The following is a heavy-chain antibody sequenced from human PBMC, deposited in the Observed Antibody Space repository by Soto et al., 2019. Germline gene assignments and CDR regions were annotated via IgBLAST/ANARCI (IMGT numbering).Heavy chain of an antibody. CDR3: TRGYTGYAQAGLDS. CDR1: GFTFSIYS. D-gene: IGHD5-12*01. J-gene: IGHJ4*02. V-gene: IGHV3-48*01. CDR2: ITSSGSAT. Sequence: EVQLAESGGGLVQPGGSLRLSCAASGFTFSIYSMNWVRQAPGKGLEWVSYITSSGSATYYADTVKGRFTISRDNAKNSLYLQMNSLRAEDTAVYYCTRGYTGYAQAGLDSWGQGTLVTVSA.